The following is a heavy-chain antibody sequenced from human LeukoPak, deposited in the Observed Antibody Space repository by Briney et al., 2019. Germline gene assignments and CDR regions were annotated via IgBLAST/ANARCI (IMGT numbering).Heavy chain of an antibody. CDR3: ARESYDYVWGSYRYLDY. V-gene: IGHV3-48*01. D-gene: IGHD3-16*02. Sequence: GGSLRLSCAASGFTFSSYSMNWVRQAPGKGLEWVSYISSSSSTIYYADSVKGRFTISRDNAKNSLYLQMNSLRAEDTAVYYCARESYDYVWGSYRYLDYWGQGTLVTVSS. CDR2: ISSSSSTI. CDR1: GFTFSSYS. J-gene: IGHJ4*02.